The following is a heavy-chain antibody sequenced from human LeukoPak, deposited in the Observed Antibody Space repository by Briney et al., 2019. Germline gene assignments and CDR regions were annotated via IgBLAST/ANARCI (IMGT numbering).Heavy chain of an antibody. CDR1: GGSFSGYY. CDR2: INHSGST. CDR3: ARGRINDRIVATISQASFDY. V-gene: IGHV4-34*01. Sequence: PETLSLTCAVYGGSFSGYYWSWIRQPPGKGLEWIGEINHSGSTNYNPSLKSRVTISVDTSKNQFSLKLSSVTAADTAVYYCARGRINDRIVATISQASFDYWGQGTLVTVSS. J-gene: IGHJ4*02. D-gene: IGHD5-12*01.